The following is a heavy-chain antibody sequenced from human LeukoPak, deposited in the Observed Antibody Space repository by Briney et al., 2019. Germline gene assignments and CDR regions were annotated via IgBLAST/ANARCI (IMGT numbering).Heavy chain of an antibody. D-gene: IGHD1-14*01. Sequence: ASVKVSCKASGYTFTGYHMHWVRQAPGQGLEWMAWINPNSGATDYAQKSQGRVTMTRDTSTSTAYMELSRLRSDDTAVYYCARLNGNHFDYWGQGTLVTVSS. J-gene: IGHJ4*02. V-gene: IGHV1-2*02. CDR2: INPNSGAT. CDR3: ARLNGNHFDY. CDR1: GYTFTGYH.